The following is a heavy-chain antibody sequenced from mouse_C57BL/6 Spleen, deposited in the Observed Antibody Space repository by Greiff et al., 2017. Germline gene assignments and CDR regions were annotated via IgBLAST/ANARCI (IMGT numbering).Heavy chain of an antibody. V-gene: IGHV1-39*01. CDR3: ARGILENYFDY. Sequence: EVQGVESGPELVKPGASVKISCKASGYSFTDYNMNWVKQSNGKSLEWIGVFNPNYGTTSSNEKFKGKATLTVAQSSSTAYMQLNGLTSGNSAVNCCARGILENYFDYWGQGTTLTVSS. J-gene: IGHJ2*01. CDR1: GYSFTDYN. CDR2: FNPNYGTT. D-gene: IGHD1-1*01.